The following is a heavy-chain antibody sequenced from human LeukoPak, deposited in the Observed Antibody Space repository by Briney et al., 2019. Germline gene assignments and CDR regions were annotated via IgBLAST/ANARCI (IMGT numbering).Heavy chain of an antibody. CDR1: GGSISSGYW. CDR3: ARGRYFQH. CDR2: IYQTGNA. Sequence: SETLSLTCAVSGGSISSGYWWSWVRQPPGKGLEWIGEIYQTGNANYNPSLQSRVTMSVDKSKNQFSLMLSSVTAADTAVYYCARGRYFQHWGQGTLVTVSS. J-gene: IGHJ1*01. V-gene: IGHV4-4*02.